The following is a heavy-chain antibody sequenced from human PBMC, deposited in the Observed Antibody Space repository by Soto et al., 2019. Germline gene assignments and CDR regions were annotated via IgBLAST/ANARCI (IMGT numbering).Heavy chain of an antibody. V-gene: IGHV1-69*13. D-gene: IGHD3-10*01. CDR2: IIPIFGTA. Sequence: AVKVSCKASGCTFSSYAISWVRQAPGQGLEWMGGIIPIFGTANYAQKFQGRVTITADESTSTAYMELSSLRSEDTAVYYCARGYSYYYGSGSYYPVDYWGQGTLVTVSS. CDR3: ARGYSYYYGSGSYYPVDY. J-gene: IGHJ4*02. CDR1: GCTFSSYA.